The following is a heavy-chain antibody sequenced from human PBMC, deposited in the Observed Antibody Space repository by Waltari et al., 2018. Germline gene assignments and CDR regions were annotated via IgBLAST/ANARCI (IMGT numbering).Heavy chain of an antibody. CDR3: ATANILGIGTFDY. V-gene: IGHV1-2*06. CDR1: GYTFTKYY. D-gene: IGHD1-1*01. Sequence: QVKLVQSGAEVKKPGASVRVSCKASGYTFTKYYIHWVRQAPGQGLEWMGRINPKIGDANYTQPFQGRVIMTRDTSINTAYLEVTGLTSDDTAIFYCATANILGIGTFDYWGQGTLVSVSS. J-gene: IGHJ4*02. CDR2: INPKIGDA.